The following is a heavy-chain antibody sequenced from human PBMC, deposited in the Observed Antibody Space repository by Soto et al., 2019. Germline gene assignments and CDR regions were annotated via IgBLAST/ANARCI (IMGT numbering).Heavy chain of an antibody. CDR3: ARGGSHYRYFDL. V-gene: IGHV1-3*01. Sequence: GVSVKVSCEACRFRFTIYSLYSLRQAPGQRLEWMGWINAGNGNTKYSQKFQGRVTITRDTSASTAYMELSSLRSEDTAVYYCARGGSHYRYFDLWGRGTLVPVSS. J-gene: IGHJ2*01. D-gene: IGHD1-26*01. CDR2: INAGNGNT. CDR1: RFRFTIYS.